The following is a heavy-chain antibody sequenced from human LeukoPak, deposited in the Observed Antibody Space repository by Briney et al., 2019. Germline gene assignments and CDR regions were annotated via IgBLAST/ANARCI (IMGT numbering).Heavy chain of an antibody. Sequence: GEALKISCKGSGYSFTTYWIGWGRQMPGKGLEWMGIIYPCDSEARYSPSFQGQGTISADNSISTAYLQWTSLQASDPAMYYCASRGVDQKWELGRQSFDIWGQGAMVSVSS. CDR2: IYPCDSEA. D-gene: IGHD1-26*01. V-gene: IGHV5-51*01. J-gene: IGHJ3*02. CDR1: GYSFTTYW. CDR3: ASRGVDQKWELGRQSFDI.